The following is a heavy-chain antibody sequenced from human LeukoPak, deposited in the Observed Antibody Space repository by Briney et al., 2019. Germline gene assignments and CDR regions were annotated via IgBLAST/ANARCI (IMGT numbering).Heavy chain of an antibody. CDR1: GGSFSGYY. D-gene: IGHD6-19*01. J-gene: IGHJ5*02. CDR3: ASDHYRNSSGWPAGFDP. Sequence: SETLSLTCAVYGGSFSGYYWSWIRQPPGKGLEWIGEINHSGSTNYNPSLKSQVTISVDTSKNQFSLKLSSVTAADTAVYYCASDHYRNSSGWPAGFDPWGQGTLVTVSS. CDR2: INHSGST. V-gene: IGHV4-34*01.